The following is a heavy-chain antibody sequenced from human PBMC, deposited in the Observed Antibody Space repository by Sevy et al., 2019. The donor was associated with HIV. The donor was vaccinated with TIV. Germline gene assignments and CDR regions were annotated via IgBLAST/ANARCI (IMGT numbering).Heavy chain of an antibody. CDR3: ARRWIVVVARAFDI. V-gene: IGHV4-39*01. CDR1: GGSINSNSYY. Sequence: SETLSLTCTVSGGSINSNSYYWGWIRQPPGKGLEWIGSIHYSGSTYYNTSLKSRVTISVDTSNNQFSLKLRSVTAADTAVYYCARRWIVVVARAFDIWGQGTMVTVSS. CDR2: IHYSGST. D-gene: IGHD2-15*01. J-gene: IGHJ3*02.